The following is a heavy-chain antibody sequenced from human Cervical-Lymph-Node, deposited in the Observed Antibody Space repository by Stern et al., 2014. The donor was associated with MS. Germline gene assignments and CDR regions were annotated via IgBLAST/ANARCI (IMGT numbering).Heavy chain of an antibody. CDR2: ISHSGYT. CDR1: GGSFDAFY. J-gene: IGHJ5*02. CDR3: ARTWIAVRNTKWFDP. V-gene: IGHV4-34*01. Sequence: QVQLQQWGAGLLKPSETLSLTCAVYGGSFDAFYWSWIRQPPGKGLEWIGEISHSGYTNYNPSLKSRVTITEDTSKNQFPLKLSSVTAADTAVYYCARTWIAVRNTKWFDPWGQGTLVTVSS. D-gene: IGHD6-6*01.